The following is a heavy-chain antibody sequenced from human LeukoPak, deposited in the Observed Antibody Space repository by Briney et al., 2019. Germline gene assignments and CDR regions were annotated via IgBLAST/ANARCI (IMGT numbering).Heavy chain of an antibody. CDR1: GINFNPYT. D-gene: IGHD3-22*01. V-gene: IGHV3-23*01. J-gene: IGHJ4*02. Sequence: GGSLRLSCAVAGINFNPYTMNWVRQAPGKGLEWVSGIFGNGIEKFYADSVRGGFTISRDNSKNTLYLQMNSLRADDTAIYYCAKPTHSSGYIRSSYFDYWGQGTLVTVSS. CDR3: AKPTHSSGYIRSSYFDY. CDR2: IFGNGIEK.